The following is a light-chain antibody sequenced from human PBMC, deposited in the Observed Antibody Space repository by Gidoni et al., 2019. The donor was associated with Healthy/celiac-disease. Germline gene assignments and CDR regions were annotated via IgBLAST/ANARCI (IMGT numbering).Light chain of an antibody. Sequence: DIQMTQSPSSLSASVGDRVTITFRASQSISSYLNWYQQKPGKAPKLLIYAASSLQSGVPPRFSGSGSGTDFTLTISSLQPEDFATYYCQQSYSTLWTFGQGTKVEIK. CDR3: QQSYSTLWT. V-gene: IGKV1-39*01. J-gene: IGKJ1*01. CDR2: AAS. CDR1: QSISSY.